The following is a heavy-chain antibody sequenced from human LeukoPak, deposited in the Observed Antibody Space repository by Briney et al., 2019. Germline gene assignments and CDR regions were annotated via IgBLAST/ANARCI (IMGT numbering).Heavy chain of an antibody. CDR2: INPNSGAT. V-gene: IGHV1-2*02. CDR3: ARQPEYSSGWYPLDY. CDR1: GYTFTDYY. D-gene: IGHD6-19*01. J-gene: IGHJ4*02. Sequence: ASVKVSCKVSGYTFTDYYLHWVRQAPGQGLECMGWINPNSGATQYTEKFQGRVTMTRDTSISTAYIELSRLTSDDTAMYYCARQPEYSSGWYPLDYWGQGTLVTVSS.